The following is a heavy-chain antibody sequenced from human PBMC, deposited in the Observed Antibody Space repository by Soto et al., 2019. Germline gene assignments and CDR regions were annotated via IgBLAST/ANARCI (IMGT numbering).Heavy chain of an antibody. CDR3: AADRGPNYGMDV. V-gene: IGHV1-58*01. CDR2: IVVGSGNT. CDR1: GFTFTSSA. J-gene: IGHJ6*02. D-gene: IGHD3-10*01. Sequence: SLKVSCKASGFTFTSSAVQWVRQARGQRLEWIGWIVVGSGNTNYAQKFQERVTITRDMSTSTAYMELSSLRSEDTAVYYCAADRGPNYGMDVWGQGTTVTVSS.